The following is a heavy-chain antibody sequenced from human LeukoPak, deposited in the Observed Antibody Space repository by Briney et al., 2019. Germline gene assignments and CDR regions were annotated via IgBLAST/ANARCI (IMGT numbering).Heavy chain of an antibody. CDR3: AKDRYTSGWYDLEY. CDR2: ISWNSGSI. Sequence: GGSLRLSCVASGFTFDDYAMQWVRQAPGKGLEWVSSISWNSGSIGYADSVKGRFTISRDNAKNSLYLQMNSLRAEDTALYYCAKDRYTSGWYDLEYWGQGTLVTVSS. CDR1: GFTFDDYA. V-gene: IGHV3-9*01. J-gene: IGHJ4*02. D-gene: IGHD6-19*01.